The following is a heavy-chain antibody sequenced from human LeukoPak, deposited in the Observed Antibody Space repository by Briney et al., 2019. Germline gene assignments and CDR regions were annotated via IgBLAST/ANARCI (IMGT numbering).Heavy chain of an antibody. CDR3: AKDSTAAAGGVFDY. V-gene: IGHV3-9*03. D-gene: IGHD6-13*01. Sequence: PGRSLRLSCAASGFTFDDYAMHWVRQAPGKGLEWVSGISWNSGSIGYADSVKRRFTISRDNAKNSLYLQMNSLRAEDMALYYCAKDSTAAAGGVFDYWGQGTHVSDSS. J-gene: IGHJ4*02. CDR2: ISWNSGSI. CDR1: GFTFDDYA.